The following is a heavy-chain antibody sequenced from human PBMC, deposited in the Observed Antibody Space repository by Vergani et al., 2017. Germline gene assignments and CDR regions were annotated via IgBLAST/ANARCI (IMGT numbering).Heavy chain of an antibody. CDR2: IYYSGST. Sequence: QVQLQESGPGLVKPSQTLSLTCTVSGGSISSGGYYWSWIRQHPGKGLEWIGYIYYSGSTYYNPSLKSRVTISVDTSKNQFSLKLSSVTAADTAVYYCARDGTYCSSPSCSTGWFDPWGQGTLVTVSS. CDR1: GGSISSGGYY. V-gene: IGHV4-31*03. CDR3: ARDGTYCSSPSCSTGWFDP. D-gene: IGHD2-2*01. J-gene: IGHJ5*02.